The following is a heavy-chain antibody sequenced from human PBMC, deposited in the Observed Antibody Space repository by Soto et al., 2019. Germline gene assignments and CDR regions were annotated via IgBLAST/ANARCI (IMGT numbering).Heavy chain of an antibody. D-gene: IGHD6-13*01. V-gene: IGHV3-33*01. CDR1: GFPFSSYC. CDR2: IWYDGSNK. Sequence: GGSLSLSCAASGFPFSSYCMHWVRQAPGKGLEWVAVIWYDGSNKYYADSVKGRFTISRDNSKNTLYLQMNSLRAEDTAVYYCARSAGSSSWYTGYYYYYMDVWGKGTTVTVSS. CDR3: ARSAGSSSWYTGYYYYYMDV. J-gene: IGHJ6*03.